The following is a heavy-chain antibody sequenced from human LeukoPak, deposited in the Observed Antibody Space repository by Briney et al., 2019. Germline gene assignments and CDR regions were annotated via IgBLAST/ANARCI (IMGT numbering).Heavy chain of an antibody. CDR2: IWYDGSKK. J-gene: IGHJ4*02. CDR1: GFTFSIYG. V-gene: IGHV3-33*01. Sequence: PGGSLRLSCAASGFTFSIYGMHWARQAPGKGLEWVAVIWYDGSKKYYADSVKGRFTISRDNSKNTLYLQMDSLRAEDTAVYYCARYNTGSVDYWGQGTLVTVSS. D-gene: IGHD2-8*02. CDR3: ARYNTGSVDY.